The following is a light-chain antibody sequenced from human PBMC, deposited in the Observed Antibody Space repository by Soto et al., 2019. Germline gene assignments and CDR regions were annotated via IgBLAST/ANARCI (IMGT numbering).Light chain of an antibody. CDR3: QQGYSTPWT. V-gene: IGKV1-39*01. CDR1: QSISSY. Sequence: IHMTQSPSSLSASVLDIVAITWRASQSISSYLHWYQQKPGKAPKLLIYAASNLQSGVPSRFSASGSGTDFTLTLNSLQPEDFATYYCQQGYSTPWTFGQGTKVDI. CDR2: AAS. J-gene: IGKJ1*01.